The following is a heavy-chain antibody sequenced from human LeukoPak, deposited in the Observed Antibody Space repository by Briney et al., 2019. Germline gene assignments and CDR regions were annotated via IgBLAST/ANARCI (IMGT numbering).Heavy chain of an antibody. CDR3: ARVQLWSAVFDY. V-gene: IGHV3-30-3*01. CDR1: GFTFSSYA. D-gene: IGHD5-18*01. Sequence: PGGSLRLSCAASGFTFSSYAMHWVRQAPGKGLEWVAVISYDGSNKYYADSVKGRFTISRDNSKNTLYLQMNSLRAEDTAVYYCARVQLWSAVFDYWGQGTLVTVSS. J-gene: IGHJ4*02. CDR2: ISYDGSNK.